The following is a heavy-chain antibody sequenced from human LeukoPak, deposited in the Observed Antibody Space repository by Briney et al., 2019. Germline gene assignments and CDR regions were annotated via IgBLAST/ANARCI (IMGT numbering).Heavy chain of an antibody. D-gene: IGHD3-22*01. V-gene: IGHV3-48*03. CDR3: AKDFPHYYEVPHGMDV. CDR1: GFGFGQYE. CDR2: ISVRAGTI. J-gene: IGHJ6*02. Sequence: GGSLRLSCAASGFGFGQYEMNWVRQAPGKGLEWIAYISVRAGTIYYGDSSEGRFTISRDDAKNSLYLQMNGLRVEDTAIYYCAKDFPHYYEVPHGMDVWGQGTTVTV.